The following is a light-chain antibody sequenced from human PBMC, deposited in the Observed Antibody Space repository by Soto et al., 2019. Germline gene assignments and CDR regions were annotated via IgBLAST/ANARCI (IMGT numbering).Light chain of an antibody. Sequence: QSALTQPASVSGSPGQSITISCTGTSSDVGGYNYVSWYQQHPVKAPKLMIYVVTNRPSGVSDRFSGSKSGNTASLTISGLQAEDEADYYCSSYTSSSTPYVFGTGTKVTVL. CDR1: SSDVGGYNY. V-gene: IGLV2-14*01. J-gene: IGLJ1*01. CDR3: SSYTSSSTPYV. CDR2: VVT.